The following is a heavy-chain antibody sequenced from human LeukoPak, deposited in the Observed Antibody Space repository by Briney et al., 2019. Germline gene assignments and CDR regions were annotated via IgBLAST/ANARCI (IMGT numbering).Heavy chain of an antibody. V-gene: IGHV5-51*01. J-gene: IGHJ4*02. Sequence: GESLKISCKTSGYSFSNYWIGWVRQMPGKGLEWMGIMHPGHSETRYTPSFQGQVTFSVDTSISTAYLQWSSLKASDTAIFYCVRIDIGGYYYVHYWGQGTLVTVSS. CDR3: VRIDIGGYYYVHY. CDR1: GYSFSNYW. D-gene: IGHD3-22*01. CDR2: MHPGHSET.